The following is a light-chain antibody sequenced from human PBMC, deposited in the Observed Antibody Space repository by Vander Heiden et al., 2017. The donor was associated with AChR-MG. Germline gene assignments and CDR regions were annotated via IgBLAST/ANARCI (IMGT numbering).Light chain of an antibody. CDR3: QQSYSTPEVT. J-gene: IGKJ2*01. V-gene: IGKV1-39*01. CDR1: QSISSY. CDR2: AAS. Sequence: DIQMTQSPSSLSASVGDRVTITCRANQSISSYLNWYQQKPGKAPKLLIYAASSLQSGVPSRFSGSGSGTDFTLTISSLQPEDFATYYCQQSYSTPEVTFGQGTKLEIK.